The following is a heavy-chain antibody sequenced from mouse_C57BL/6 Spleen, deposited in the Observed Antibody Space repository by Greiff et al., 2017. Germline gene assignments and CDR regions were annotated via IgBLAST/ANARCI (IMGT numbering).Heavy chain of an antibody. J-gene: IGHJ2*01. D-gene: IGHD2-3*01. V-gene: IGHV1-55*01. CDR1: GYTFTSYW. Sequence: QVQLQQPGAELVKPGASVKMSCKASGYTFTSYWITWVKQRPGQGLEWIGDIYPGSGSTNDNEKFKSKATLTVDTSSSTAYMQLSSLTSEDSAVYYCARLDGGYYVDYFDYWGQGTTLTVSS. CDR3: ARLDGGYYVDYFDY. CDR2: IYPGSGST.